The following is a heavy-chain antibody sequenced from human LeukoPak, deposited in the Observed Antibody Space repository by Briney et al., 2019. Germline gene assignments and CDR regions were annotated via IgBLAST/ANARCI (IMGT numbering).Heavy chain of an antibody. CDR3: ATLDSYYDNSGRPLVPD. J-gene: IGHJ4*02. D-gene: IGHD3-22*01. Sequence: ASLKVSCTISGYTLTDFSMHWVRQAPGKGLEWMGGFNREDDEAIYAPHFQGRVTVTEDTSTGTAYMELSSLRSEDTAVYYCATLDSYYDNSGRPLVPDWGQGTLVTVSS. CDR1: GYTLTDFS. V-gene: IGHV1-24*01. CDR2: FNREDDEA.